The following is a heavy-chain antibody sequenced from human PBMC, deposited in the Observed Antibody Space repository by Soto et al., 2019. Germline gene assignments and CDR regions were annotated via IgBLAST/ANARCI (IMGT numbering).Heavy chain of an antibody. J-gene: IGHJ6*02. CDR2: IIPIFGTV. D-gene: IGHD3-22*01. CDR1: GGTLSSYA. Sequence: GASVKVSFKASGGTLSSYAISWVRQAPVQGLEWIGRIIPIFGTVNYAQKFHGRATTTAYESTSTAYMELSSQRSEETAVYYCARTHYYESSGYTASYYGRDVWGQGTTVTVSS. CDR3: ARTHYYESSGYTASYYGRDV. V-gene: IGHV1-69*13.